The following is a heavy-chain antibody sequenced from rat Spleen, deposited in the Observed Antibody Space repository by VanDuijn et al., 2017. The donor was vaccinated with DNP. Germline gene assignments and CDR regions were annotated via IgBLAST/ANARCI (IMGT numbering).Heavy chain of an antibody. V-gene: IGHV5-20*01. J-gene: IGHJ3*01. CDR1: GFTFSDYY. CDR3: TNYYNTGDNWFAY. Sequence: EVQLVESGGGLVQPGRSLKLSCAASGFTFSDYYMAWVRQAPTKGLEWVAYISYDGFSTYYGDTVKGRFTMSRDNAKNTLYLQSNSLRSEDKAHYYCTNYYNTGDNWFAYWGQGTLVTVSS. D-gene: IGHD1-1*01. CDR2: ISYDGFST.